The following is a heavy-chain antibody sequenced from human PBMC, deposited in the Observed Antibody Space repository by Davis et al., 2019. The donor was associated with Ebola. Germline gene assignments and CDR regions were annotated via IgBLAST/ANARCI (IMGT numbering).Heavy chain of an antibody. V-gene: IGHV3-7*01. D-gene: IGHD3-16*01. Sequence: GESLKISCAASGFTFSTYYITWVRQAPGKGLEWVATILHVGSEKYYVDSVKGRFTSSRDNAKNSLYLQMNSLRVEDTAVYYCARDWAGLDVWGKGTTVTVSS. CDR1: GFTFSTYY. CDR3: ARDWAGLDV. CDR2: ILHVGSEK. J-gene: IGHJ6*04.